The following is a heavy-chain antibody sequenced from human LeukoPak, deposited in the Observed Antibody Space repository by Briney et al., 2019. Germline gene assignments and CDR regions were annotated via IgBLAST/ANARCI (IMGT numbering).Heavy chain of an antibody. CDR1: GGSISSSSYY. D-gene: IGHD3-22*01. CDR2: IYYSGST. Sequence: SETLSLTCTVSGGSISSSSYYWGWIRQPPGKGLEWIGSIYYSGSTYYNPSLKSRVTISVDKSKNQFSLKLSSVTAADTAVYYCARGEYYDSSGYYERYYFDYWGQGTLVTVSS. V-gene: IGHV4-39*07. CDR3: ARGEYYDSSGYYERYYFDY. J-gene: IGHJ4*02.